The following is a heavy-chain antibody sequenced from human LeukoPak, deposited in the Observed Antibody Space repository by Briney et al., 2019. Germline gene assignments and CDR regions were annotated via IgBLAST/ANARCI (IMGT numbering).Heavy chain of an antibody. D-gene: IGHD3-10*01. J-gene: IGHJ4*02. CDR2: MNAGNGNT. V-gene: IGHV1-3*01. CDR3: ARVRGGGSYGSFDY. CDR1: GYTFTSYS. Sequence: GASVKVSCKASGYTFTSYSIHWVRQAPGQRLEWMGWMNAGNGNTKYSQKFQGRVTITRDTPASTAYMELSNLRSEDTAVFYCARVRGGGSYGSFDYWGQGTLVTVSS.